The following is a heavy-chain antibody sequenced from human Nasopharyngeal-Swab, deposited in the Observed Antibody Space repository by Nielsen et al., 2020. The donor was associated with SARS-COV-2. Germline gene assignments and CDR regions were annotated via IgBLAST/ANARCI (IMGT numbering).Heavy chain of an antibody. J-gene: IGHJ5*02. CDR3: ARDVLVATISFWFDP. CDR1: GFSLSSYC. CDR2: ITPSSSYT. Sequence: GESLKISCAASGFSLSSYCMYWVRQAPGKGLEWISYITPSSSYTNYADSVKGRFTISRDNSKNTLYLQMNSLRAEDTAVNYCARDVLVATISFWFDPWGQGTLVTVSS. D-gene: IGHD5-12*01. V-gene: IGHV3-21*05.